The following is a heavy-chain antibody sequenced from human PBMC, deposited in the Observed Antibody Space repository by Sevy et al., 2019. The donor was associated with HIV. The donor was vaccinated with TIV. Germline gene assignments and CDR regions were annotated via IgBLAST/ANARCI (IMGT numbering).Heavy chain of an antibody. J-gene: IGHJ3*02. Sequence: GGSLRLSCAASGFTFSDYYMSWIRQAPGKGLEWVSYISSSSSYTNYEDSVKGRFTISKDNAKNSLYLQMNSRRAEDTAVYYCARGTSGSYYGAFDIWGQGTMVTVSS. V-gene: IGHV3-11*06. CDR3: ARGTSGSYYGAFDI. D-gene: IGHD1-26*01. CDR1: GFTFSDYY. CDR2: ISSSSSYT.